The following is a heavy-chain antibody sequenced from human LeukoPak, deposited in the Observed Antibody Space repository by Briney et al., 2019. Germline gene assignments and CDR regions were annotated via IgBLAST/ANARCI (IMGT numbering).Heavy chain of an antibody. D-gene: IGHD2-15*01. J-gene: IGHJ6*03. CDR2: IYYSGST. CDR1: GGSISSRSYY. V-gene: IGHV4-39*01. CDR3: ASFYCSGGSCYQYFSYYYMDV. Sequence: ASETLSLTCTVSGGSISSRSYYWGWIRQPPGKGLEWIGSIYYSGSTYYNPSLQSRVTISVDTSKNQFSLKLNSVTAADTAVCYCASFYCSGGSCYQYFSYYYMDVWGKGTTVTISS.